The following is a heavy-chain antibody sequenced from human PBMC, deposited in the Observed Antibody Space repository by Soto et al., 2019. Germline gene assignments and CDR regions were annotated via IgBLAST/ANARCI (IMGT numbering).Heavy chain of an antibody. CDR1: GGSFSGYY. J-gene: IGHJ4*02. CDR2: INHSGST. Sequence: PSETLSLTCAVYGGSFSGYYWNWIRQPPGKGLEWIGEINHSGSTNYNPSLKSRVTISVDTSKNQFALKLSSVTAADTAVYYCARGGGSYFIDYWGQGALVTVSS. V-gene: IGHV4-34*01. CDR3: ARGGGSYFIDY. D-gene: IGHD1-26*01.